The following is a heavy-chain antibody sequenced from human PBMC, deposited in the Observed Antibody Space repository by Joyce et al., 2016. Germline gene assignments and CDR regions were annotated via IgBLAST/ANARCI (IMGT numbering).Heavy chain of an antibody. Sequence: QVQLVQSGAEVKKPGASVKVSCKGSGYTFTGYYMHWVRQAPGRGLEWMGRINPKSGNTNYAQKFQGRVTMTRDTSITTAYMELSSLRSDDTAVYYCAKEGFSCSGGVCDYWLDPWGQGTLVTVSS. J-gene: IGHJ5*02. CDR3: AKEGFSCSGGVCDYWLDP. CDR2: INPKSGNT. V-gene: IGHV1-2*06. CDR1: GYTFTGYY. D-gene: IGHD2-8*02.